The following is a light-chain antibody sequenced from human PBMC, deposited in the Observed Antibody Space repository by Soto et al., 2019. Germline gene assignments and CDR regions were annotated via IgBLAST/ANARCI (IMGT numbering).Light chain of an antibody. Sequence: QSVLTQPPSASGSPGQSVTISCTGTSSDVGGYDDVSWYQQHPGKAPKLMIYEVTKRPSGVPDRFSGSKSGNMASLTVSGLQAEDEADYYCSSYEGTNNFVVFGTGTKVTVL. V-gene: IGLV2-8*01. CDR2: EVT. J-gene: IGLJ1*01. CDR3: SSYEGTNNFVV. CDR1: SSDVGGYDD.